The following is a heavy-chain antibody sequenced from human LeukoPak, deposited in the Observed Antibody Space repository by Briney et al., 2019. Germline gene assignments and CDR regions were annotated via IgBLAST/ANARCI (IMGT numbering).Heavy chain of an antibody. CDR1: GGTFSSYA. J-gene: IGHJ6*03. D-gene: IGHD5-12*01. CDR3: ARDLRSDSGYVSHPGYYYYYYMDV. V-gene: IGHV1-69*05. CDR2: IIPIFGTA. Sequence: SVKVSCKASGGTFSSYAISWVRQAPGQGLEWMGRIIPIFGTANYAQKFQGRVTITTDESTSTAYMELSSLRSEDTAVYYCARDLRSDSGYVSHPGYYYYYYMDVWGKGTTVTVSS.